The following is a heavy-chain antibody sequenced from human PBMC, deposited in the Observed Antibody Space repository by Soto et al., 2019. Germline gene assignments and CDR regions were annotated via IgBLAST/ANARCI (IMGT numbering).Heavy chain of an antibody. Sequence: EVHLVESGGGWVQPGGSLRLSCAASGFTFSSSWMSWVRQAPGKGLEWVATVNQDGGATYYVDSVKGRFSISRDNANRYLFLQMDNLRVEDTAVYYCASGPNWGQGTLVTVSS. V-gene: IGHV3-7*01. CDR3: ASGPN. CDR2: VNQDGGAT. J-gene: IGHJ4*02. CDR1: GFTFSSSW.